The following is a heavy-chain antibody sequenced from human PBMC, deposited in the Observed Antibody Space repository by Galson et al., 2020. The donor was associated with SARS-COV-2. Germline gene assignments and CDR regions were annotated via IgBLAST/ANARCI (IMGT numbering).Heavy chain of an antibody. V-gene: IGHV3-30-3*01. CDR1: GFTFSSYA. J-gene: IGHJ4*02. D-gene: IGHD2-15*01. Sequence: GESQKISCAASGFTFSSYAMHWVRQAPGKGLEWVAVISYDGSNKYYADSVKGRFTISRDNSKNTLYLQMNSLRAEDTAVYYCARAEGGLYCSGGSCPFDYWGQGTLVTVSS. CDR3: ARAEGGLYCSGGSCPFDY. CDR2: ISYDGSNK.